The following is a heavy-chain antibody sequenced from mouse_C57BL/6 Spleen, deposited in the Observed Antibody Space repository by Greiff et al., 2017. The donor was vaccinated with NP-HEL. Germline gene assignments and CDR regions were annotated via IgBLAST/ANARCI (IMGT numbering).Heavy chain of an antibody. V-gene: IGHV1-54*01. CDR1: GYAFTNYL. CDR2: INPGSGGT. J-gene: IGHJ1*03. Sequence: QVQLQQSGAELVRPGTSVKVSCKASGYAFTNYLIEWVKQRPGQGLEWIGVINPGSGGTNYNEKFKGKATLTADKSSSTAYMQRSSLTSEDSAVYFCARGVYYGSSYLWYFDVWGTGTTVTVSS. D-gene: IGHD1-1*01. CDR3: ARGVYYGSSYLWYFDV.